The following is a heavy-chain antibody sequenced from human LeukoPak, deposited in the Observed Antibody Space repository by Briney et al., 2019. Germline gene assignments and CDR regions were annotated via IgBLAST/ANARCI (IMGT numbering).Heavy chain of an antibody. J-gene: IGHJ4*02. CDR3: ASWQQLVLSPADY. V-gene: IGHV3-33*03. Sequence: GRSMRLSCAASGFTFSSYGMHWVRQAPGKGLEWVAVIWYDGSNKYYADSVKGRFTISRDNAKNSLYLQMNSLRAEDTAVYYCASWQQLVLSPADYWGQGTLVTVSS. D-gene: IGHD6-13*01. CDR2: IWYDGSNK. CDR1: GFTFSSYG.